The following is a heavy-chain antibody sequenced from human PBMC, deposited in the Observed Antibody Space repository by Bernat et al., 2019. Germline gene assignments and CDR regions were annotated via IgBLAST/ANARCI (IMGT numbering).Heavy chain of an antibody. CDR2: IYYSGST. CDR3: ARTLTSYSSGWYFDY. D-gene: IGHD6-19*01. Sequence: QVQLQESGPGLVKPSETLSLTCTVSGGSISSYYWSWIRQPPGKGLEWIGYIYYSGSTNYNPSLKSRVTISVDTSKNQFSLKLSSVTAADTAVYYCARTLTSYSSGWYFDYWGQGTLVTVSS. CDR1: GGSISSYY. V-gene: IGHV4-59*01. J-gene: IGHJ4*02.